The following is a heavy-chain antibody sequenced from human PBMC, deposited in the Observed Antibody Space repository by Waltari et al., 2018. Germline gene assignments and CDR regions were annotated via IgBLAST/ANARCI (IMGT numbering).Heavy chain of an antibody. CDR3: ARDAAVDYYMDV. Sequence: EVQLVESGGGLVQPGGSLRLSCAASGFTFSSYSMNLVRQAPGKGLEWVSYISSSSSTIYYADSVKGRFTISRDNAKNSLYLQMNSLRAEDTAVYYCARDAAVDYYMDVWGKGTTVTVSS. CDR2: ISSSSSTI. CDR1: GFTFSSYS. J-gene: IGHJ6*03. V-gene: IGHV3-48*04.